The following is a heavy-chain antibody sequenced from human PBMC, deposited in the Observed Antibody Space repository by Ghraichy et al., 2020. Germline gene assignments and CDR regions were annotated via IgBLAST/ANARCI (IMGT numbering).Heavy chain of an antibody. CDR1: GFTFRSSA. D-gene: IGHD6-19*01. V-gene: IGHV1-58*01. CDR2: MDVGSGNT. CDR3: AAGRFSSGMGY. Sequence: SVKVSCKASGFTFRSSAVQWVRQARGQGLEWIGWMDVGSGNTNYAQKFHERVTITRDMSTSTAYMEVSRLRSDDTAVYYCAAGRFSSGMGYWGQGTLVTVSS. J-gene: IGHJ4*02.